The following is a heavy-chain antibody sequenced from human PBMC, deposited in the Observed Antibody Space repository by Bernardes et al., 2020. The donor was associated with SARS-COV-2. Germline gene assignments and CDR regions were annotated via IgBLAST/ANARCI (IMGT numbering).Heavy chain of an antibody. J-gene: IGHJ5*02. CDR1: GGSISSCGYY. V-gene: IGHV4-31*03. Sequence: SETLSLTCTVSGGSISSCGYYWSWIRQHPGKGLEWIGYIYYSGSTYYNPSLKSRVTISVDTSKNQFSLKLSSVTAADTAVYYCARGIPQSITIFGVVIPGNWFDPWGQGTLVTVSS. CDR2: IYYSGST. CDR3: ARGIPQSITIFGVVIPGNWFDP. D-gene: IGHD3-3*01.